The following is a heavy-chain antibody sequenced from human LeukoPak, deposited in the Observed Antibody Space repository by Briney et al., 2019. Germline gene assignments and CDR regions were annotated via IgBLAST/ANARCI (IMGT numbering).Heavy chain of an antibody. CDR3: ARERTVVVITGGWFDP. CDR1: GGSISSYY. J-gene: IGHJ5*02. V-gene: IGHV4-4*07. Sequence: SETLSLTCTVSGGSISSYYWSWIRQPAGKGLEWSGRIYSSGSTNYNPSLNSRVTMSVDTSKNQFSLKLSSVTAADTAVYYCARERTVVVITGGWFDPWGQGTLVTVSS. CDR2: IYSSGST. D-gene: IGHD3-22*01.